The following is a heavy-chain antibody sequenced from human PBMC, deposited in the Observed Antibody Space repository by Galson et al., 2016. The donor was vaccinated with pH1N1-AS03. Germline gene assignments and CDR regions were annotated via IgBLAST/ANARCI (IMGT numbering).Heavy chain of an antibody. CDR2: ISASGGST. CDR3: AKDLTAVAGKWFDWFDP. J-gene: IGHJ5*02. V-gene: IGHV3-23*01. CDR1: GFTFTTCA. D-gene: IGHD6-19*01. Sequence: SLRLSCAASGFTFTTCAMTWVRQAPGKGLEWVSTISASGGSTFYADSVKGRFTISRDNSKNTLYLQMNSLRAEDEAVYYCAKDLTAVAGKWFDWFDPWGQGTLVTVSS.